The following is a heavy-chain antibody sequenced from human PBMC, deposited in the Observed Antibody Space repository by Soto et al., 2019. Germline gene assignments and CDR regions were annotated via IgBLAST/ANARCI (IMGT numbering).Heavy chain of an antibody. D-gene: IGHD3-10*01. Sequence: GSLRLSCAASGFTFSNYAMSWVRQAPGKGLEWVAAVSPDSGNTYYADSVKGRFTISRDNSKNTLYLHLSNLRGDDTALYYCAQEDFSGDENCWGQGTLVTVSS. J-gene: IGHJ4*02. CDR3: AQEDFSGDENC. CDR2: VSPDSGNT. CDR1: GFTFSNYA. V-gene: IGHV3-23*01.